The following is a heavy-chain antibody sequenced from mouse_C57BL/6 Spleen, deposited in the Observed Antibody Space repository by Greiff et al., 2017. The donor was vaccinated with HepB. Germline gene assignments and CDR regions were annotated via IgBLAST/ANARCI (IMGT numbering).Heavy chain of an antibody. CDR3: AREEDSSDGVSVDY. V-gene: IGHV1-55*01. Sequence: QVQLQQPGAELVKPGASVKMSCKASGYTFTSYWITWVKQRPGQGLEWIGDIYPGSGSTNYNEKFKSKATLTVDTSSSTAYMQLSSLTSEDSAVYYCAREEDSSDGVSVDYWGQGTSVTVSS. J-gene: IGHJ4*01. D-gene: IGHD3-2*02. CDR1: GYTFTSYW. CDR2: IYPGSGST.